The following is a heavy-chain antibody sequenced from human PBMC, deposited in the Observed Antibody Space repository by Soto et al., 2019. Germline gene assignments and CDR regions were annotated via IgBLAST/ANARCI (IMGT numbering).Heavy chain of an antibody. Sequence: GGSLRLSCAASGFTFSDYWMSWVRQAPGKGPEWVANIKFDGSVKQYVDSVRGRFTISRDNSRNSLFLQMNSLRVGDTAVYYCVKDGGYCSSTTCYSPRNHYFDSWGQGTLVTVSS. J-gene: IGHJ4*02. D-gene: IGHD2-2*01. CDR3: VKDGGYCSSTTCYSPRNHYFDS. V-gene: IGHV3-7*03. CDR1: GFTFSDYW. CDR2: IKFDGSVK.